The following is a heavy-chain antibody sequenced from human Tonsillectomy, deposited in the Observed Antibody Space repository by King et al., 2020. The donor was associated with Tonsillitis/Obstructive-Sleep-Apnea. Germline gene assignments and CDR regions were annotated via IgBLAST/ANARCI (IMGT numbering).Heavy chain of an antibody. CDR1: GGSFSGYY. Sequence: VQLQQWGAGLLKPSETLSLTCAVYGGSFSGYYWSWIRQPPGKGLEWIGEINHSGSTNSNPSLKSRVTISVDTSKNQFSLKLSSVTAADPAVYFCAIRLGYCSGDSCLDYWGQGTLVTVSS. CDR3: AIRLGYCSGDSCLDY. CDR2: INHSGST. D-gene: IGHD2-15*01. V-gene: IGHV4-34*01. J-gene: IGHJ4*02.